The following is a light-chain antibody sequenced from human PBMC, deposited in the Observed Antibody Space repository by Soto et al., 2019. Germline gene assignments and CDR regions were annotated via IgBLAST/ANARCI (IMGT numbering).Light chain of an antibody. CDR2: HAS. CDR3: QQYDNVPLT. CDR1: QDITNY. Sequence: DIQMTQSPSSLSASAGDRVSISCQASQDITNYLNWYQQKPGRAPKLLIYHASNLETGVPSRFIGSKSGTNFNFTISRPQPEDVATYYCQQYDNVPLTFGGGTKVEIK. V-gene: IGKV1-33*01. J-gene: IGKJ4*01.